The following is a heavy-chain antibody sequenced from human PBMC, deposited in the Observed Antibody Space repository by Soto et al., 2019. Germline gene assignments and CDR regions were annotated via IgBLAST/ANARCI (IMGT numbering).Heavy chain of an antibody. CDR3: ARVDSSGWYDY. V-gene: IGHV4-34*01. Sequence: LSLTCAVYGGSFSGYYWSWIRQPLGKGLEWIGEINHSGSTNYNPSLKSRVTISVDTSKNQFSLKLSSVTAADTAVYYCARVDSSGWYDYWGQGTLVTVSS. CDR1: GGSFSGYY. CDR2: INHSGST. J-gene: IGHJ4*02. D-gene: IGHD6-19*01.